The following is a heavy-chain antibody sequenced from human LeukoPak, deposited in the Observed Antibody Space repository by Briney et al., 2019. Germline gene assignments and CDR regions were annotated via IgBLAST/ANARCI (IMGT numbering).Heavy chain of an antibody. CDR2: ISSDGNT. V-gene: IGHV1-18*01. D-gene: IGHD7-27*01. CDR3: ARDFAWGSGGAPIDDNWLDP. J-gene: IGHJ5*02. Sequence: GASVKVSCKASGYIFSNYGISWVRQAPGHGLEWMGWISSDGNTNYAPKFQDRATMTADTSTSTAYIELRSLRFDDTAVYYCARDFAWGSGGAPIDDNWLDPWGQGTLVTVSS. CDR1: GYIFSNYG.